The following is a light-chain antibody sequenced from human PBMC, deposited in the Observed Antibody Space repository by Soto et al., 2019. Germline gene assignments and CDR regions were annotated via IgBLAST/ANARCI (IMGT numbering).Light chain of an antibody. V-gene: IGKV3-15*01. CDR2: GAS. CDR3: QQYNNWPPWT. Sequence: EIVLTQSPATLSLSPGERATLSCMASQSVSSYLAWYQQKPGQSPRLLIYGASNRATGFPARFSGSGSGTEFTLTISSLQSEDFAVYYCQQYNNWPPWTFGQGTKVDIK. CDR1: QSVSSY. J-gene: IGKJ1*01.